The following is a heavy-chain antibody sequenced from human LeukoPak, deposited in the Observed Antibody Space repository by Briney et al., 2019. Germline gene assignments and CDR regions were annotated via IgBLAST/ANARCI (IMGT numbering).Heavy chain of an antibody. D-gene: IGHD2-8*01. CDR1: GGTFSSYD. CDR3: ARGIGCTNGVCYLGSFGY. CDR2: IIPIFGTA. J-gene: IGHJ4*02. Sequence: SVKVSCKSSGGTFSSYDISWVRQAPGQGLEWMGGIIPIFGTANYAQKFQGRVTITTDESTSTDDMELSSLRSEDTAVYYCARGIGCTNGVCYLGSFGYWGQGTLVTVSS. V-gene: IGHV1-69*05.